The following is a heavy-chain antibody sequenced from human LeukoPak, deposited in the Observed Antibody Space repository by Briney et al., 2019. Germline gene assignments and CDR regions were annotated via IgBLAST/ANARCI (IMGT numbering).Heavy chain of an antibody. Sequence: GGSLRLSCAASEFTFSSYSMNWVRQAPGKGLEWVSSISSSSSYIYNADSVKGRFTISRDNAKNSLYLQMNSLRAEDTAVYYCARAQGGSYDYWGQGTLVTVSS. D-gene: IGHD1-26*01. CDR3: ARAQGGSYDY. CDR2: ISSSSSYI. CDR1: EFTFSSYS. V-gene: IGHV3-21*01. J-gene: IGHJ4*02.